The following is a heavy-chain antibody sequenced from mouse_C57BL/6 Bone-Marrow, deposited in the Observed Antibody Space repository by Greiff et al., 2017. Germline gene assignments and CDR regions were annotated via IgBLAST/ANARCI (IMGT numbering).Heavy chain of an antibody. CDR2: IYPSDSET. V-gene: IGHV1-61*01. Sequence: QVQMKQPGAELVRPGSSVKLSCKASGYTFTSYWMDWVKQRPGQGLEWIGNIYPSDSETHYNQKFKDKATLTVDKSSSTAYMQLSSLTSEDSAVYYCARFDGYYPWFAYWGQGTLVTVSA. CDR1: GYTFTSYW. CDR3: ARFDGYYPWFAY. D-gene: IGHD2-3*01. J-gene: IGHJ3*01.